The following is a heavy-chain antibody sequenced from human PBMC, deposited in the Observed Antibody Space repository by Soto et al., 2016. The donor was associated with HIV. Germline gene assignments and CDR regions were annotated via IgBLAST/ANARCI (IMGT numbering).Heavy chain of an antibody. CDR1: GYTFTGYY. CDR2: INPNSGDT. Sequence: QVQLVQSGAEVKKPGASVKVSCKASGYTFTGYYMHWVRQAPGQGLEWMGWINPNSGDTDYAQKFQGRVTMTRDTSISTAYMELSRLRSDDTAVYYCARGTRQYLVPLDYWGQGTLVTVSS. CDR3: ARGTRQYLVPLDY. D-gene: IGHD6-13*01. J-gene: IGHJ4*02. V-gene: IGHV1-2*02.